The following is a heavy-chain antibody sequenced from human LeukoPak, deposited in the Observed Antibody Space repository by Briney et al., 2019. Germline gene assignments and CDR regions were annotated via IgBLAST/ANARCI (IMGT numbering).Heavy chain of an antibody. Sequence: ASVKVSCKASGYTFTSYDINWVRQATGQGLEWMGWMDPNSGNTGYAQKFQGRVTMTRNTSISTAYMELSSLRSEDTAVCYCASGYYDFWSGYLWWGQGTLVTVSS. CDR1: GYTFTSYD. J-gene: IGHJ4*02. V-gene: IGHV1-8*01. D-gene: IGHD3-3*01. CDR3: ASGYYDFWSGYLW. CDR2: MDPNSGNT.